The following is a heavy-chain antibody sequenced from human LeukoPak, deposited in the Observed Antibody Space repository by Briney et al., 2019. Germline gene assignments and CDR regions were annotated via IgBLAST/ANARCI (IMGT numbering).Heavy chain of an antibody. CDR1: GVSISRSTDY. D-gene: IGHD3-22*01. Sequence: MASETLSLTCIVSGVSISRSTDYWVWIRQSPVKGLEWIGSIHNSGSTYYNPSLKSRVTISVDTSKKQFSLKLSSVTAADTAVYYCARDLHYYDRSGIDGFEIWGQGAMVTVSS. V-gene: IGHV4-39*07. CDR2: IHNSGST. J-gene: IGHJ3*02. CDR3: ARDLHYYDRSGIDGFEI.